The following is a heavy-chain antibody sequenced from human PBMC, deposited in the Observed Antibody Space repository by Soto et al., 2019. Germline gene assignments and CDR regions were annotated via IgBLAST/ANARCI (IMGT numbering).Heavy chain of an antibody. CDR2: IVPIFGKA. V-gene: IGHV1-69*01. CDR3: ARGRDGSNYYFDY. CDR1: GGTFSDSV. J-gene: IGHJ4*02. D-gene: IGHD3-10*01. Sequence: QVQLVQSGPEVKKPGSSVKVSCKASGGTFSDSVTSWVRQAPGQGLEWMGGIVPIFGKANLAEKFQDRVTITADESTSTAYMKLTSLRSEDTAVYDCARGRDGSNYYFDYWGQGTLVTVSS.